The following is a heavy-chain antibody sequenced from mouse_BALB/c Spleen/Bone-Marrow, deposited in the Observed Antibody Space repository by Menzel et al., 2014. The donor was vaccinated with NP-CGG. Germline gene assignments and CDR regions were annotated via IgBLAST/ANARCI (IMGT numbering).Heavy chain of an antibody. Sequence: QVQLQQCGAELVTSGASVKLSCKASGYTFTNYFMYWVKQRPGQGLEWIGEVNPNNGGTNFNENFKSKATLTLDKSSSTAYMQLSSLTSEDSAVYYCTRSGPGFAYWGHGTLVTVSA. CDR1: GYTFTNYF. CDR2: VNPNNGGT. J-gene: IGHJ3*01. V-gene: IGHV1S81*02. CDR3: TRSGPGFAY.